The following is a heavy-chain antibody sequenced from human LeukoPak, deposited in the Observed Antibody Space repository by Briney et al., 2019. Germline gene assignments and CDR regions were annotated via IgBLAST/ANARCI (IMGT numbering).Heavy chain of an antibody. CDR2: IHYSGVT. Sequence: PSETLSLTCTVSGGSISRDYWNWIRQPAGKGLEWIGRIHYSGVTSYNPSLESRVTMSVGMSNNQFSLKLSSVTAADTAVYYCARDPGIEYYGSGGLAFDIWGQGTMVTVSS. V-gene: IGHV4-4*07. CDR1: GGSISRDY. J-gene: IGHJ3*02. D-gene: IGHD3-10*01. CDR3: ARDPGIEYYGSGGLAFDI.